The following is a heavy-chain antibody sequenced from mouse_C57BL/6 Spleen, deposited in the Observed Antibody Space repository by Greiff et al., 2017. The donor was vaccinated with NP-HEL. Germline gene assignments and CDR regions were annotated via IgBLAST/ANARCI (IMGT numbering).Heavy chain of an antibody. J-gene: IGHJ3*01. V-gene: IGHV1-52*01. CDR1: GYTFTSYW. Sequence: VQLQQPGAELVRPGSSVKLSCKASGYTFTSYWMHWVKQRPIQGLEWIGNIDPSDSETHYNQKFKDKATLTVDKSSSTAYMQLSSLTSEDSAVYYCARGDYSNYVGAYWGQGTLVTVSA. D-gene: IGHD2-5*01. CDR3: ARGDYSNYVGAY. CDR2: IDPSDSET.